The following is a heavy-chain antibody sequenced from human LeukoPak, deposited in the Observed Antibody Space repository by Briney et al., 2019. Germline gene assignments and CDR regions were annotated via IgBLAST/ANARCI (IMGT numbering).Heavy chain of an antibody. CDR1: GFTFSDHY. J-gene: IGHJ4*02. V-gene: IGHV3-72*01. D-gene: IGHD3-22*01. CDR2: TRNKANSYTT. Sequence: GGSLRLSCAASGFTFSDHYMDWVRQALGKGLEWVGRTRNKANSYTTEYAASVKGRFTISRDDSKNSLYLQMNSLKTEDTAVYYCARGIAPSYYYDSSGYPNYYFDYWGQGTLVTVSS. CDR3: ARGIAPSYYYDSSGYPNYYFDY.